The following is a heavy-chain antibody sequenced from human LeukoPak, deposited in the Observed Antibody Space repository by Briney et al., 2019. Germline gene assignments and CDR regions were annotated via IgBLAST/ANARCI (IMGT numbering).Heavy chain of an antibody. Sequence: SETLSLTCTVSGGSISSYYWSWIRQPAGKGLEWIGRIYTSGSTNYNPSLKSRVTMSVDTSKNQFSLKLSSVTAADTAVYYCAGGGVYYDMGNWFDPWGQGTLVTVSS. J-gene: IGHJ5*02. V-gene: IGHV4-4*07. CDR3: AGGGVYYDMGNWFDP. CDR2: IYTSGST. CDR1: GGSISSYY. D-gene: IGHD3-3*01.